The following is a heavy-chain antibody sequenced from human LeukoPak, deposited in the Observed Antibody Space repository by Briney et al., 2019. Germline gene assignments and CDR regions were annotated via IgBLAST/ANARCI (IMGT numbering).Heavy chain of an antibody. J-gene: IGHJ4*02. CDR1: GGSISSGSYY. Sequence: SETLSLTCTVSGGSISSGSYYWSWIRQPAGKGLEWIGRIYTSGSTNYNPSLKSRVTISVDTSKNQFSLKLSSVTAADTAVYYCASGIPWATHFDYWGQGTLVTVSS. CDR3: ASGIPWATHFDY. V-gene: IGHV4-61*02. D-gene: IGHD2-15*01. CDR2: IYTSGST.